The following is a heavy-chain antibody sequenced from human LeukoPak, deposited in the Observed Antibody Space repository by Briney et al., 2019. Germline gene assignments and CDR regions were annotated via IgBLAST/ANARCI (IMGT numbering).Heavy chain of an antibody. V-gene: IGHV4-61*02. CDR3: ARGPGGCSSSDFDY. J-gene: IGHJ4*02. CDR2: IYTSGST. CDR1: GGSISSGSYY. D-gene: IGHD6-6*01. Sequence: SETLSLTCTVSGGSISSGSYYWSWIRQPAGKGLEWIGRIYTSGSTNYNPSLKSRVTISVDTSKSQFSLKLSSVTAADTAVYYCARGPGGCSSSDFDYWGQGTLVTVSS.